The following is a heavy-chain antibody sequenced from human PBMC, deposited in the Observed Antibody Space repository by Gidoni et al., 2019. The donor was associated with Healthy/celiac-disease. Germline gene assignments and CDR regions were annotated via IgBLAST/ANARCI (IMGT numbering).Heavy chain of an antibody. CDR2: INHSGST. CDR3: ARGRWCPRGYSYGLNWFDP. Sequence: QVQLQQWGAGLLKPSETLSLTCAVYGGSFRGYYWSWIRQPPGKGMEWLGEINHSGSTTYNPALTSRVTISVDTSKNQFSLNLSSVTAADTALYYCARGRWCPRGYSYGLNWFDPWGQGTLVTVSS. J-gene: IGHJ5*02. CDR1: GGSFRGYY. V-gene: IGHV4-34*01. D-gene: IGHD5-18*01.